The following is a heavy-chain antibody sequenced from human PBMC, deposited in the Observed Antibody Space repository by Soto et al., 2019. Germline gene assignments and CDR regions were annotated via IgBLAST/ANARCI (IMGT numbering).Heavy chain of an antibody. CDR2: IYPGDSDT. CDR1: GYSFTSYW. V-gene: IGHV5-51*01. CDR3: ARVSSGDRPSAWFDP. D-gene: IGHD2-15*01. Sequence: PGESLKISCKGSGYSFTSYWIGWVRQMPGKGLEWMGIIYPGDSDTRYSPSFQGQVTISADKSISTAYLQWSSLKASDTAMYYCARVSSGDRPSAWFDPWGQGTLVTVSS. J-gene: IGHJ5*02.